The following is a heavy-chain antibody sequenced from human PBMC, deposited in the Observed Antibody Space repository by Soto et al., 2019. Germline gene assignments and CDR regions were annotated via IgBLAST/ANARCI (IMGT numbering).Heavy chain of an antibody. CDR3: ARDGGAAGFDY. J-gene: IGHJ4*02. CDR2: ISSSGGYT. V-gene: IGHV1-46*01. CDR1: GYTFSSYY. D-gene: IGHD3-16*01. Sequence: ASVKVSCKASGYTFSSYYVHWMRQAPGQGLEWMGIISSSGGYTTYAQKFQGRVTMTSDTSTSTVHMDLSSLRSDDSAVYYCARDGGAAGFDYWGQGTLVTVSS.